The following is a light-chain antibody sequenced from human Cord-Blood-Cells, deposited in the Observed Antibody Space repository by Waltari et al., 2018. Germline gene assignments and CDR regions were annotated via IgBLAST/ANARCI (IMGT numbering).Light chain of an antibody. J-gene: IGLJ3*02. CDR3: SSYTSSSTLV. CDR2: DVS. CDR1: SSDVGGYNY. Sequence: QSALTQPASVSGSPVQSITISCTGTSSDVGGYNYVSWYQPHPGKAPKLMIYDVSNRPSGVSNRFSGSKSGNTASLTISGLQAEDEADYYCSSYTSSSTLVFGGGTKLTVL. V-gene: IGLV2-14*01.